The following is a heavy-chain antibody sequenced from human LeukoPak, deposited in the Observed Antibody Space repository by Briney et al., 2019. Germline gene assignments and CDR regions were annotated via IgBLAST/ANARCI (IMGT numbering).Heavy chain of an antibody. D-gene: IGHD2-15*01. CDR3: ARGRDYCSDY. J-gene: IGHJ4*02. CDR2: ISYDGSNK. CDR1: GFTFSSYA. V-gene: IGHV3-30*04. Sequence: GRSLRLSCAASGFTFSSYAMHWVRQAPGKGLEWVAVISYDGSNKYYADSVKGRFTISRDNSKNTLYLQMNSLGPEDTALYYCARGRDYCSDYWGQGTLVTVSS.